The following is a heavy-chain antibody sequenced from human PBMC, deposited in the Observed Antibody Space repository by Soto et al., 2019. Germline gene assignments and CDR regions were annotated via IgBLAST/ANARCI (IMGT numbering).Heavy chain of an antibody. V-gene: IGHV1-69*06. CDR1: GGTFSSYA. Sequence: QVQLVQSGAEVNKPGSSVKVSCKASGGTFSSYAISWVRQAPGQGLEWMGGIIPIFGTANYAQKFQGRVTITADKSTNTAYMELSSLRAEDTAVYYCARGVEMATAFGYWGQGTLVTVSS. CDR2: IIPIFGTA. D-gene: IGHD5-18*01. J-gene: IGHJ4*02. CDR3: ARGVEMATAFGY.